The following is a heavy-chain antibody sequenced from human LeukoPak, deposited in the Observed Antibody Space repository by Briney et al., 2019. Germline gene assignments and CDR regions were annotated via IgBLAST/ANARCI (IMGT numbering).Heavy chain of an antibody. CDR1: GYTFTGYY. V-gene: IGHV1-2*02. D-gene: IGHD3-3*01. Sequence: ASVKVSCKASGYTFTGYYMHWVRQAPGQGLEWMGWINPNSGGTNYAQKFKGRVTMTRDTSISTAYMELSRLRSDDPAVYYCARSFTIFDYYYGMDVWGQGTTVTVSS. CDR3: ARSFTIFDYYYGMDV. CDR2: INPNSGGT. J-gene: IGHJ6*02.